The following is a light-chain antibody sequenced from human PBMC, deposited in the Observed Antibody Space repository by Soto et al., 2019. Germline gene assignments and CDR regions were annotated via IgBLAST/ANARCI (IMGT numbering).Light chain of an antibody. CDR1: QSSTVN. CDR2: HAS. CDR3: QEYHNWPHT. V-gene: IGKV3-15*01. Sequence: EVEMTQSPVTPSMSPMERATLSCRASQSSTVNLNWYQHKPGQAPRGLIYHASTRATVIPASFRSSGSGPEFTLPIRSLQSYDFAVCYSQEYHNWPHTSGGWTKV. J-gene: IGKJ4*01.